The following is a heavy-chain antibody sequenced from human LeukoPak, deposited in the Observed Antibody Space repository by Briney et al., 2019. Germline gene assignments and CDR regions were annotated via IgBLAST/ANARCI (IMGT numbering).Heavy chain of an antibody. V-gene: IGHV3-21*01. CDR1: GFTFSSYS. Sequence: PGGSLRLSCAASGFTFSSYSMNWVRQAPGKGLEWVSSISGSSSYIYYADSVKGRFTISRDNAKNSLYLQMNSLRAEDTAVYYCAREGVYYYGSGSFYFDYWGQGTLVTVSS. D-gene: IGHD3-10*01. CDR2: ISGSSSYI. J-gene: IGHJ4*02. CDR3: AREGVYYYGSGSFYFDY.